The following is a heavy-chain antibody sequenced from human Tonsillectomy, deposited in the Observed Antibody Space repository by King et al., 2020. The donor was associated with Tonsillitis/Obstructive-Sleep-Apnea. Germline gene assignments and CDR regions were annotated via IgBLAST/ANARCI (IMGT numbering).Heavy chain of an antibody. V-gene: IGHV6-1*01. CDR2: AYYSSKWKN. CDR3: ATWRFDS. Sequence: VQLQQSGPGLVKPSQTLSLTCAISGDNVSSNSASWNWIRQSPSIGLEWLGRAYYSSKWKNDYAVSVKSRISINPDTSKNQFSLQLKSVTPDDTAVYYCATWRFDSWGQGTLVTVSS. CDR1: GDNVSSNSAS. J-gene: IGHJ4*02.